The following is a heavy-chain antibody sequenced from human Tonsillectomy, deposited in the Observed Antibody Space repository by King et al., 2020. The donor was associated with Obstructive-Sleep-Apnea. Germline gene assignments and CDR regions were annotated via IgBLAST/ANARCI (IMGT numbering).Heavy chain of an antibody. D-gene: IGHD1-26*01. CDR3: ARVKGYDGSYYGFDY. CDR2: IIPKFATT. J-gene: IGHJ4*02. V-gene: IGHV1-69*01. Sequence: VQLVESGAEVKKPGSSVKVSCKVSGGTFLNYGISWVRQAPGQGLEWMGGIIPKFATTNHALRFQGRLTITADESTTTAYMELTSLTSEDTAVYYCARVKGYDGSYYGFDYWGQGTLVTVSS. CDR1: GGTFLNYG.